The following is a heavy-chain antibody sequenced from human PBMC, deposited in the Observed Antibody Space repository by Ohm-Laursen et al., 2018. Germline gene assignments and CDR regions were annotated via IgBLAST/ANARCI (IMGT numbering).Heavy chain of an antibody. V-gene: IGHV3-23*01. Sequence: SLRLSCAAPGFTFSSYAMSWVRQAPGQGLEWVSSISGSGGSTYYADSVKGRFTISRDNSKNTLYLQMNSLRVEDTALYYCAKDLFPPANEIWSGYHSIDYWGQGTLVTVSS. J-gene: IGHJ4*02. D-gene: IGHD3-3*01. CDR2: ISGSGGST. CDR3: AKDLFPPANEIWSGYHSIDY. CDR1: GFTFSSYA.